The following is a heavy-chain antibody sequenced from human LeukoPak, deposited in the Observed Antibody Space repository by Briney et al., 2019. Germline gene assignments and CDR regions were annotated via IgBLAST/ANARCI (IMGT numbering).Heavy chain of an antibody. CDR2: IRGKAYGGTT. Sequence: PGRSLRLSCTASGFTFGDYAMSWVRQAPGKGLEWVGFIRGKAYGGTTQYAASVKGRFTISRDDSKNIAYLQINSLKNEDTALYFCTRDLTTFEYAFDLWGQGTTVTVSS. CDR1: GFTFGDYA. CDR3: TRDLTTFEYAFDL. V-gene: IGHV3-49*04. J-gene: IGHJ3*01. D-gene: IGHD2/OR15-2a*01.